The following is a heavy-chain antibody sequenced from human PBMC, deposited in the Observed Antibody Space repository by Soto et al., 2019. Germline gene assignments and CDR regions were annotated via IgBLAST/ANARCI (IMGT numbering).Heavy chain of an antibody. V-gene: IGHV3-74*01. CDR3: ARGASNGTSCYGFGP. D-gene: IGHD2-2*01. J-gene: IGHJ5*02. CDR1: GFTFRSHW. Sequence: GSLRLSCVASGFTFRSHWMHWVRQSPGKGLVWVSQINSDGSSANYADAVKGRFTFSRDNAKKTLYLQMNSLRAEDTAVYYCARGASNGTSCYGFGPWGPGTLVTVSS. CDR2: INSDGSSA.